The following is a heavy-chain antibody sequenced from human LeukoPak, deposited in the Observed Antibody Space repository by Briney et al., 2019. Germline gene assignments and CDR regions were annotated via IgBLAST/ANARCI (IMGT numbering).Heavy chain of an antibody. CDR3: AREGVTTVTLIDY. Sequence: ASVKVSCKASGYTFAGYYMHWVRQAPGQGLEWMGWISAYNGNTNYAQKLQGRVTMTTDTSTSTAYMELRSLRSDDTAVYYCAREGVTTVTLIDYWGQGALVTVSS. CDR2: ISAYNGNT. CDR1: GYTFAGYY. D-gene: IGHD4-17*01. J-gene: IGHJ4*02. V-gene: IGHV1-18*04.